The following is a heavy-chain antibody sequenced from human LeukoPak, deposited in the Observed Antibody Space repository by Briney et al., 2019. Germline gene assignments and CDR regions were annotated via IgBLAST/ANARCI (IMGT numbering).Heavy chain of an antibody. D-gene: IGHD3-16*01. CDR2: MSYDGTIK. CDR1: GFTFSGFA. J-gene: IGHJ6*03. CDR3: ARDAYVKGGNYYYYMDV. V-gene: IGHV3-30*01. Sequence: PGTSLRLSCAASGFTFSGFALHWVRQAPGKGLEWVSVMSYDGTIKYYADSVQGRFTISRDNSKDTLYLQMNSLRAEDTATYYCARDAYVKGGNYYYYMDVWGKGTTVTVSS.